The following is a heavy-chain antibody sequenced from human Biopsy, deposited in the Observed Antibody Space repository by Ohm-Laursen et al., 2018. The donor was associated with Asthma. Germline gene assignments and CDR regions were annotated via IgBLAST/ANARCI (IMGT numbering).Heavy chain of an antibody. Sequence: GTLSLTCTVSGGSISSYYWSRIRPAPGMGLVWIGNIYYSGSNNYNPSLKRRVTISVDTSKNQFSLKLSSVTAADTVVYYCARRAPPGIVVTPVGGGMDVWGQGTTVTVSS. V-gene: IGHV4-59*13. CDR2: IYYSGSN. J-gene: IGHJ6*02. CDR1: GGSISSYY. D-gene: IGHD3-22*01. CDR3: ARRAPPGIVVTPVGGGMDV.